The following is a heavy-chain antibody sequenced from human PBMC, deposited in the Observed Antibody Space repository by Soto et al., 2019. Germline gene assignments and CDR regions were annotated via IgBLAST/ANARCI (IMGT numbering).Heavy chain of an antibody. D-gene: IGHD3-10*01. V-gene: IGHV4-34*01. CDR2: INHSGST. J-gene: IGHJ4*02. Sequence: PSETLSLTCAVYGGSFSGYYWSWIRQPPGKGLEWIGEINHSGSTNYNPSLKSRVTISVDTSKNQFSLKLSSVTAADTAVYYCARGLLRLWFGAPTGFDYWGQGTLVTSPQ. CDR1: GGSFSGYY. CDR3: ARGLLRLWFGAPTGFDY.